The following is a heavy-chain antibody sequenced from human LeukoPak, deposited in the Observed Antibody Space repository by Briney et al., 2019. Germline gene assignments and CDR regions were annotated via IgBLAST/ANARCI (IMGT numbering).Heavy chain of an antibody. D-gene: IGHD6-13*01. V-gene: IGHV3-73*01. CDR1: GFTFSGSA. Sequence: GGSLRLSCAASGFTFSGSAMHWVRQASGKGLEWVGRIRSKANSYATAYAASVKGRFTISRDDSKNTAYLQMTSLKIEDTAVYYCTRFPLPGIAAASGDYWGQGTLVTVSS. CDR2: IRSKANSYAT. J-gene: IGHJ4*02. CDR3: TRFPLPGIAAASGDY.